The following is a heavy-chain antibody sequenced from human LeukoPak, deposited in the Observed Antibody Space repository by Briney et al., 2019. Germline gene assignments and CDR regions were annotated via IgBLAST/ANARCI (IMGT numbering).Heavy chain of an antibody. Sequence: PGGSLRLSCAASGFTFDGYGMYWVRQAPGKGLEWVSGITWSSDDMAYADSVKGRFTISRDNAKNCLYLQMNSLRGEDTALYYCTKVTDWRTGFDYWGQGTLVTVPS. V-gene: IGHV3-9*01. CDR2: ITWSSDDM. D-gene: IGHD3-9*01. J-gene: IGHJ4*02. CDR3: TKVTDWRTGFDY. CDR1: GFTFDGYG.